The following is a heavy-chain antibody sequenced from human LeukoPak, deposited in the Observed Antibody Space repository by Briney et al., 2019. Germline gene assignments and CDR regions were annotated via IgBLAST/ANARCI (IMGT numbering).Heavy chain of an antibody. J-gene: IGHJ4*02. CDR2: INPSGGST. Sequence: ASVKVSCKASGYTLTSYYMHWVRQAPGQGLEWMGIINPSGGSTSYAQKFQGRVTMTRDTSTSTVYMELSSLRSEDTAVYYCARARDRAMVGNALAFDYWGQGTLVTVSS. CDR1: GYTLTSYY. D-gene: IGHD5-18*01. CDR3: ARARDRAMVGNALAFDY. V-gene: IGHV1-46*01.